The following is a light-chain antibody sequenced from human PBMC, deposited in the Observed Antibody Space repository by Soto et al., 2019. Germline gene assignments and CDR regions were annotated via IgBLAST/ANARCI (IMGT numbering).Light chain of an antibody. CDR3: CSYAGSNWV. CDR2: DVS. Sequence: QSALTQPRSVSGSPGQSVTISCTGTSSDVGGYNYVSWYQQHPDKAPKLMIYDVSKRPSGVPDRFSGSKSGNTASLTISGLQAEDEADYYCCSYAGSNWVFGGGTKLTVL. CDR1: SSDVGGYNY. J-gene: IGLJ3*02. V-gene: IGLV2-11*01.